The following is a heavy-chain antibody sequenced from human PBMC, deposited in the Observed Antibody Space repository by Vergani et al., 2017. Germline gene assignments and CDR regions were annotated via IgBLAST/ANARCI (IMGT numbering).Heavy chain of an antibody. D-gene: IGHD6-13*01. V-gene: IGHV3-11*06. CDR2: ISSSSSYT. J-gene: IGHJ4*02. CDR1: GFTFSDYY. CDR3: ARAQYSSSWTRTAPCFFDY. Sequence: QVQLVESGGGLVKPGGSLRLSCAASGFTFSDYYMSWIRQAPGQGLEWVSYISSSSSYTNYADSVKGRFTISRDNAKNSLYLQMNSLRAEDTAVYYCARAQYSSSWTRTAPCFFDYWGQGTLVTVSS.